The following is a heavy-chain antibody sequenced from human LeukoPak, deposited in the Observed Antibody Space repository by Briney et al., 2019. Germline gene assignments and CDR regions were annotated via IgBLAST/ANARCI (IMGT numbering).Heavy chain of an antibody. CDR2: IYPGDSDT. Sequence: GESLKITCKASGYRFTTYWIGWVRQMPGKGLEWMGIIYPGDSDTRYSPSFEGQVTISADKSITTAYLQWSSLKASDTAMYYCARQITDQSSGYDSIDYWGQGTLVTVSS. J-gene: IGHJ4*02. D-gene: IGHD5-12*01. CDR3: ARQITDQSSGYDSIDY. CDR1: GYRFTTYW. V-gene: IGHV5-51*01.